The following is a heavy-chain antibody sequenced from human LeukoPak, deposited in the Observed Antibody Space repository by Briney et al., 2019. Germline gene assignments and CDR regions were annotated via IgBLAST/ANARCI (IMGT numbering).Heavy chain of an antibody. CDR3: ARETYDSSGYFSM. V-gene: IGHV3-48*03. Sequence: GGSLRLSCAASGFTFSSYEMNWVRQAPGKGLEWVSYISSNGSTIYYADSVKGRFTISRDNAKNSLYLQMNSLRAEDTAVYYCARETYDSSGYFSMWGQGTLVTVSS. J-gene: IGHJ4*02. CDR1: GFTFSSYE. CDR2: ISSNGSTI. D-gene: IGHD3-22*01.